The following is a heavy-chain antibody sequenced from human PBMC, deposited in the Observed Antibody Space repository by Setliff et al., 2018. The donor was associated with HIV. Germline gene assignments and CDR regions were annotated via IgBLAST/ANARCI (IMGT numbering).Heavy chain of an antibody. CDR2: IYTSGST. CDR3: TRTTPLAAPPFDF. J-gene: IGHJ4*02. Sequence: PSETLSLTCSVSGGSISSGSYYWNWIRQPAGKGLEWIGRIYTSGSTNYNPSLQSRITISVDTSKNQFSLKLSSVTAADTAVYYCTRTTPLAAPPFDFWGQGTLVTVSS. D-gene: IGHD6-13*01. CDR1: GGSISSGSYY. V-gene: IGHV4-61*02.